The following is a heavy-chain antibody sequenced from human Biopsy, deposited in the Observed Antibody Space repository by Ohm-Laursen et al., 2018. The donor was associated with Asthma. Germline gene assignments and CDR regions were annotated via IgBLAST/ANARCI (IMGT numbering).Heavy chain of an antibody. V-gene: IGHV1-69*01. D-gene: IGHD3-9*01. J-gene: IGHJ4*02. CDR1: GGTFSSYA. Sequence: SSVKVSCNASGGTFSSYAISWVRQAPGQGLEWMGGIIPIFGTANYAQKFQGRVTITADESTSTAYMELSSLRSEDTAVYYCARASYDILTGYYNYFDYWGQGTLVTVSS. CDR2: IIPIFGTA. CDR3: ARASYDILTGYYNYFDY.